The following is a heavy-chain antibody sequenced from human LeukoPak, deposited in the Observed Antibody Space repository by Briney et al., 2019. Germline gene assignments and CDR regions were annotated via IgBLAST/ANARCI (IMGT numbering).Heavy chain of an antibody. Sequence: PSETLSLTCAVYGGSFSGYYWSWIRQPPGKGLEWIGEINHSGSTNYNPSLKSRVTISVGTSKNQFSLKLSSVTAADTAVYYCAREASRIAARPTRPTYYYYYYMDVWGKGTTVTVSS. CDR3: AREASRIAARPTRPTYYYYYYMDV. CDR1: GGSFSGYY. CDR2: INHSGST. J-gene: IGHJ6*03. V-gene: IGHV4-34*01. D-gene: IGHD6-6*01.